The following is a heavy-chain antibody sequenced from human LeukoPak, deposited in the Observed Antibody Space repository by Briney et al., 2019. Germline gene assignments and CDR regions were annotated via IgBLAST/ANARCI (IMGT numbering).Heavy chain of an antibody. Sequence: PGGSLRLSCAASGFTFRNHGMHWVRQAPGKGLEWVSGISRSGDTAYDTKSVKGRFSISRDNSKNTVFLQMNTLTAEDTAVYYCVKENREYYGSGSIPGKPFGSWGQGTLVTVSS. J-gene: IGHJ4*02. D-gene: IGHD3-10*01. CDR2: ISRSGDTA. V-gene: IGHV3-23*01. CDR1: GFTFRNHG. CDR3: VKENREYYGSGSIPGKPFGS.